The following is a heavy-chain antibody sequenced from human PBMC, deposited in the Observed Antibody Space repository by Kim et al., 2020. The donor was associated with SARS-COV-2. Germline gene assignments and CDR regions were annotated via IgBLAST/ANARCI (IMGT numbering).Heavy chain of an antibody. V-gene: IGHV3-7*04. D-gene: IGHD7-27*01. CDR3: ARGNWVVF. Sequence: GGSLRLSCAASGFMFRDYWMGWVRQAPGKGLEWVANVNQDGSEKYYVDSVRGRFTISRDNAKNSLDLQMSSLRVEDTAVYYCARGNWVVFWGQGTLVTVSS. CDR2: VNQDGSEK. CDR1: GFMFRDYW. J-gene: IGHJ4*02.